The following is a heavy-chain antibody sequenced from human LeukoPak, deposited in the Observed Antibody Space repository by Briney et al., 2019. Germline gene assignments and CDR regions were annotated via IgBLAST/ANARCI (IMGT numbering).Heavy chain of an antibody. V-gene: IGHV3-NL1*01. J-gene: IGHJ4*02. CDR2: IYSGGST. CDR3: AKERDYGDYEELDYFDY. D-gene: IGHD4-17*01. Sequence: GGSLRLSCAASRFTFSSYGMHWVRQAPGKGLEWVSVIYSGGSTYYADSVKGRFTISRDNSKNTLYLQMNSLRAEDTAVYYCAKERDYGDYEELDYFDYWGQGTLVTVSS. CDR1: RFTFSSYG.